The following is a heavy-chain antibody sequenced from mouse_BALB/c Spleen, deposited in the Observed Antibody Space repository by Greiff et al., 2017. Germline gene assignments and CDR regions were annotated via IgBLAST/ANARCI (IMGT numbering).Heavy chain of an antibody. V-gene: IGHV1-69*02. D-gene: IGHD2-4*01. CDR1: GYTFTSYW. CDR2: IYPSDSYT. Sequence: QVQLQQPGAELVRPGASVKLSCKASGYTFTSYWINWVKQRPGQGLEWIGNIYPSDSYTNYNQKFKDKATLTVDKSSSTAYMQLSRPTSEDSAVYYCTRNDYNYYAMDYWGQGTSVTVSS. J-gene: IGHJ4*01. CDR3: TRNDYNYYAMDY.